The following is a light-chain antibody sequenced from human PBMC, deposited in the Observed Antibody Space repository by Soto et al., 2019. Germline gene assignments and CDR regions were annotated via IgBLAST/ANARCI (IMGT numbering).Light chain of an antibody. CDR2: GAS. J-gene: IGKJ4*01. Sequence: EIVMTQSPATLSVSPGERATLSCRASQSVSSDLAWYQQKPGQAPRLLIYGASTRATGIPDRFSGSGFGTEITLTISSLQSEDFAVYYCQQYNNWPSLTFGGGTKVEIK. CDR3: QQYNNWPSLT. V-gene: IGKV3-15*01. CDR1: QSVSSD.